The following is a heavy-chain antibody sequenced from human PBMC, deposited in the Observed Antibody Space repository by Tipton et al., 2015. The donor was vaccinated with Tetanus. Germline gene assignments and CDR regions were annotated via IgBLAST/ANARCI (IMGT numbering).Heavy chain of an antibody. V-gene: IGHV4-39*01. D-gene: IGHD3-10*01. CDR1: GGSINSGTYY. CDR2: IYSYNGNT. J-gene: IGHJ3*02. CDR3: ARWGDASGSTNLYAFDI. Sequence: GLVKPSETVSLTCTVSGGSINSGTYYWSWIRQPPGKGLEWIGSIYSYNGNTFQNPSLKGRVTLSLDTAKNQFSLTLRSVTAADTAVYYCARWGDASGSTNLYAFDIWGQGTMVSVSS.